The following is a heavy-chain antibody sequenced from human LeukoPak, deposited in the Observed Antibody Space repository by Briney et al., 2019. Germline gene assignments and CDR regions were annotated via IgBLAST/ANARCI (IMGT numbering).Heavy chain of an antibody. D-gene: IGHD2-21*02. CDR2: ISSSSSYI. J-gene: IGHJ4*02. CDR1: GFTFSSYS. V-gene: IGHV3-21*01. CDR3: ARAWAYCGGDCYRFDY. Sequence: GGSLRLSCAASGFTFSSYSMNWVRQAPGKGLEWVSSISSSSSYIYYADSVKGQFTISRDNAKNSLYLQMNSLRAEDTAVYYCARAWAYCGGDCYRFDYWGQGTLVTVSS.